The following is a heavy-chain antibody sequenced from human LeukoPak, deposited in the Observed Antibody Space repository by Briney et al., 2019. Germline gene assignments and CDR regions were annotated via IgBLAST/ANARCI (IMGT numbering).Heavy chain of an antibody. CDR2: IYPGDSDT. D-gene: IGHD3-10*01. CDR1: GYIFTSYW. J-gene: IGHJ4*02. V-gene: IGHV5-51*01. CDR3: ARLGSGSYYNHCDY. Sequence: GESLKISCKGSGYIFTSYWFGWVRQMPGKGLEWMGIIYPGDSDTRYSPSFQGQVTISADTSISTAYRQWSSLKASDTAMYYCARLGSGSYYNHCDYWGQGTLVTVSS.